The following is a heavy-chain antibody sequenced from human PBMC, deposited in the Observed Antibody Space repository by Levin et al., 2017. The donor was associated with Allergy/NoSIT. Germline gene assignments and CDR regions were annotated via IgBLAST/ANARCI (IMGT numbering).Heavy chain of an antibody. V-gene: IGHV3-9*01. CDR3: AKVKELYFFYPLDV. D-gene: IGHD2/OR15-2a*01. J-gene: IGHJ6*02. CDR1: GFTFDDYA. CDR2: INWNSGRI. Sequence: PGGSLRLSCVASGFTFDDYAMHWVRQTPGRGLEWVSGINWNSGRIAYSDSVKGRFTISRDNAKKSVFLQMDSLRVDDTAVYYCAKVKELYFFYPLDVWGQGTTVAVSS.